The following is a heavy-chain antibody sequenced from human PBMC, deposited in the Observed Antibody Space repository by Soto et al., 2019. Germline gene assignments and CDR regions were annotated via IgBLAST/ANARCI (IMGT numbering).Heavy chain of an antibody. D-gene: IGHD3-10*01. Sequence: GESLKISCKGSGYSFTSYWIGWVRQMPGKGLEWMGIIYPGDSDTRYSPSFQGQVTISADKSISTAYLQWSSLKASDTAMYYCARGEGHHYYYYGMDVWGQGTTVTVSS. CDR2: IYPGDSDT. CDR1: GYSFTSYW. J-gene: IGHJ6*02. CDR3: ARGEGHHYYYYGMDV. V-gene: IGHV5-51*01.